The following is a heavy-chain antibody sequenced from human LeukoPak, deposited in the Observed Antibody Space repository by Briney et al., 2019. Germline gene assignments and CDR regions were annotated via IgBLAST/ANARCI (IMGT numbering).Heavy chain of an antibody. Sequence: SETLSLTCTVSGGSISSGDYYWSWIRQPPGKGLEWIGYIYYSGSTNYNPSLKSRVTISVDTSKNQFSLKLSSVTAADTAVYYCARVSPTVTTHDYWGQGTLVTVSS. V-gene: IGHV4-61*08. CDR3: ARVSPTVTTHDY. CDR2: IYYSGST. CDR1: GGSISSGDYY. D-gene: IGHD4-11*01. J-gene: IGHJ4*02.